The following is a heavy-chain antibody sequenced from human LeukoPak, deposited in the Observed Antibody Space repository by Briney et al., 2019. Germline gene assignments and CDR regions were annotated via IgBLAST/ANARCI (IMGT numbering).Heavy chain of an antibody. CDR1: GFTFSSYW. CDR3: ARDLMITFGGSALSDFDY. J-gene: IGHJ4*02. Sequence: GGSLRLSCAASGFTFSSYWMHWVRQAPGKGLMWVSRINSDGSSTSYADSVKGRFTISRDNAKNSLYLQMNSLRAEDTAVYYCARDLMITFGGSALSDFDYWGQGTLVTVSS. D-gene: IGHD3-16*01. CDR2: INSDGSST. V-gene: IGHV3-74*01.